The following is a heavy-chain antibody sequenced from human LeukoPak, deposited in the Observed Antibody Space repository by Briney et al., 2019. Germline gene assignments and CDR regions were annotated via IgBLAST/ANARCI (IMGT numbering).Heavy chain of an antibody. J-gene: IGHJ4*02. Sequence: SETLSLTCTVSDYSISSGYGYYWGWIRQPPGKGLEWIGNIYHSGITYYNHFNSSLKSRVTISIDTSKNQFSLRLTPLTAADTAVYFCATLVSTRYYFDYWGQGTLVTVSS. D-gene: IGHD5/OR15-5a*01. CDR3: ATLVSTRYYFDY. CDR1: DYSISSGYGYY. CDR2: IYHSGIT. V-gene: IGHV4-38-2*02.